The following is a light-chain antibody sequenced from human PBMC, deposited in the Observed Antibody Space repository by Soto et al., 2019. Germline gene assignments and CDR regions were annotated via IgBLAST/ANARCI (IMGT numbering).Light chain of an antibody. CDR1: RSDIGTYKY. CDR3: SSYTSTTTAVI. CDR2: EFS. Sequence: SVLTQPASVSGSPGQSITIYCTGTRSDIGTYKYVSWYQQHPGKAPKLMIYEFSNRPSGVSNRFSGSKSGNTASLTISGLQAEDEADYYCSSYTSTTTAVIFGGGTKLTVL. V-gene: IGLV2-14*01. J-gene: IGLJ2*01.